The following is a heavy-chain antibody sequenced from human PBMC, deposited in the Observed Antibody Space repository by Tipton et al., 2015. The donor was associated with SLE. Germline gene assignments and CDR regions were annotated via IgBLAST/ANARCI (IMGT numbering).Heavy chain of an antibody. CDR1: GGSISSGGYY. J-gene: IGHJ3*02. CDR3: ARGEMDVFDI. Sequence: TLSLTCTVSGGSISSGGYYWSWIRQPPGKGLEWIGYIFHSGNAYYNPSLKSRVTISMDMSRNQFSLRLNSVTAADTALYYCARGEMDVFDIWGQGTVVSVSS. V-gene: IGHV4-30-2*01. CDR2: IFHSGNA.